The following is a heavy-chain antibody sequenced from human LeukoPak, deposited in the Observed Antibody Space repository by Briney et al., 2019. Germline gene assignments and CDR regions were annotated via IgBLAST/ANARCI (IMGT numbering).Heavy chain of an antibody. CDR3: ARSITSSWYGDFQH. J-gene: IGHJ1*01. CDR1: GGSMSGYF. Sequence: SETLSLTCTVSGGSMSGYFWSWIRQPPGKGLEWIGYIYYSGSTNYNPSLKSRVTISVDTSKNQFSLRLSSVTAADTAVYYCARSITSSWYGDFQHWGQGTLVTVSS. V-gene: IGHV4-59*01. D-gene: IGHD6-13*01. CDR2: IYYSGST.